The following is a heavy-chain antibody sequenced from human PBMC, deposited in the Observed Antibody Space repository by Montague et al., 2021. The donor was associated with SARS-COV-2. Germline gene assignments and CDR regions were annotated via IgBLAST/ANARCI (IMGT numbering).Heavy chain of an antibody. J-gene: IGHJ3*02. V-gene: IGHV4-59*13. CDR1: GDSISSYY. CDR3: ARTIACRCDCGNRAASDI. D-gene: IGHD2-21*02. CDR2: ISYSGST. Sequence: SETLSLTCTVSGDSISSYYWSWIRQPPGKGLEWVGYISYSGSTYXNPSLKSRVSVSVDTSKNQFSLKLSSVTAADTAVYYCARTIACRCDCGNRAASDIWGQGTMVTVSS.